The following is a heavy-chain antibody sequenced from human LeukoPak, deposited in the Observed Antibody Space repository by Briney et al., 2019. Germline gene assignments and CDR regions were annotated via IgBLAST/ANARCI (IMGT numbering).Heavy chain of an antibody. D-gene: IGHD2-15*01. Sequence: SETLSLTCTVSGGSISSSSYYWGWIRQPPGKGLEWIGSIYYSGSTYYNPSLKSRFTITVDTSKNQFSLKLSSVTAADTAVYYCARVGWRCSGGSCYPPDYYYGMDVWGQGTTVTVSS. CDR2: IYYSGST. J-gene: IGHJ6*02. V-gene: IGHV4-39*07. CDR3: ARVGWRCSGGSCYPPDYYYGMDV. CDR1: GGSISSSSYY.